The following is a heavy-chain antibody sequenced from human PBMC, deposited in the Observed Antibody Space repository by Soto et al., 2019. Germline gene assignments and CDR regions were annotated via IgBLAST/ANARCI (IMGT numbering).Heavy chain of an antibody. CDR3: ASAYGSGSLPDY. J-gene: IGHJ4*02. V-gene: IGHV1-69*06. Sequence: SVKVSCKASGGTFSSYAISWVRQAPGQGLEWMGGIIPIFGTANYAQKFQGRVTITADKSTSTAYMELSSPRSEDTAVYYCASAYGSGSLPDYWGQGTLVTVSS. CDR1: GGTFSSYA. D-gene: IGHD3-10*01. CDR2: IIPIFGTA.